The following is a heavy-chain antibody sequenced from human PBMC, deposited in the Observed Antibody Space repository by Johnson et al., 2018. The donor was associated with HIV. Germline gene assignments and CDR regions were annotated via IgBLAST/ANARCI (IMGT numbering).Heavy chain of an antibody. CDR2: INQDGSRK. Sequence: QLVESGGGLVQPGGSLRPSCAASGFIFSNYWMTWVRQAPGKGLEWVANINQDGSRKHYAGSVEGRFTISRDNGRDSLYLQMGSLTAEDTAVYYCARDPTSHWYGSESYSGITDMWGQGTKVTVSS. CDR1: GFIFSNYW. D-gene: IGHD3-10*01. V-gene: IGHV3-7*01. J-gene: IGHJ3*02. CDR3: ARDPTSHWYGSESYSGITDM.